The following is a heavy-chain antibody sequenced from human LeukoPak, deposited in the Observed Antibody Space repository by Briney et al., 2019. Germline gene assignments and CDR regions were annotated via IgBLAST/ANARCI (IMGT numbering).Heavy chain of an antibody. V-gene: IGHV5-51*01. CDR1: GYSFTSYW. CDR3: ARHTGTLRTLDYFDY. J-gene: IGHJ4*02. Sequence: GASVKVSCKASGYSFTSYWIGWVRQVPGKGLEWMGIIYPGDSDTRYSPSFQGQVTISADKSISTAYLQWSSLKASDTAMYYCARHTGTLRTLDYFDYWGQGTLVTVSS. D-gene: IGHD3-3*01. CDR2: IYPGDSDT.